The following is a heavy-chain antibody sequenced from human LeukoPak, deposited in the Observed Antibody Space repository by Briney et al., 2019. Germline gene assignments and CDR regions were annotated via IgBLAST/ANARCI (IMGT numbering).Heavy chain of an antibody. CDR3: ATRNDFWSGYSVGGMDV. CDR1: GYSFTSYW. Sequence: GESLKISCKGSGYSFTSYWIGWVRQMPGKGLEWMGIIYPGDPDTRYSPSFQGQVTISADKSISTAYLQWSSLKASDTAMYYCATRNDFWSGYSVGGMDVWGQGTTVTVSS. D-gene: IGHD3-3*01. V-gene: IGHV5-51*01. J-gene: IGHJ6*02. CDR2: IYPGDPDT.